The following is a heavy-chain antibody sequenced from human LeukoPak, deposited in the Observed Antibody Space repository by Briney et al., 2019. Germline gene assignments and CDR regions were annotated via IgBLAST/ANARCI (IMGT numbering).Heavy chain of an antibody. V-gene: IGHV4-39*01. J-gene: IGHJ6*02. D-gene: IGHD3-22*01. CDR2: VHYSGGS. Sequence: SETLSLTCTVSGGSISSSTYYWGWIRQSPGKGLEWIGSVHYSGGSYYSPSLKSRVTISLYTSKNQFSLKLSSVTAADTAVYYCARHHYDALYGMDVWGQGTTVTVSS. CDR3: ARHHYDALYGMDV. CDR1: GGSISSSTYY.